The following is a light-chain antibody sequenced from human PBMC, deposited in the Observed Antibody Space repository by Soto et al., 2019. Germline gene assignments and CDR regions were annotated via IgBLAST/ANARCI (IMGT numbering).Light chain of an antibody. CDR3: QQYDTLPPT. CDR2: DAF. Sequence: DIQMTQSPSSLSASVVDRVTITFQASQDITNYLNWYQQKPGKAPQLLIYDAFNLETGVPSRFTGSGSGREYTFTIRSLQPEDIATYYCQQYDTLPPTFGPGTKVDIK. V-gene: IGKV1-33*01. J-gene: IGKJ3*01. CDR1: QDITNY.